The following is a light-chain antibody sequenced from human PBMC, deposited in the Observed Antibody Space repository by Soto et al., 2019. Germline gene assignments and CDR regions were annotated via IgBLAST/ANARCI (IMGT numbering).Light chain of an antibody. V-gene: IGLV2-14*03. CDR3: SSYTRSTTLV. Sequence: QSALTQPASVSGSPGQSITISCTGTSSDVGGYDFVSWYQQHPGKAPKLMIYDVSNRTSGVSDRFSGSKSGNTASLTISGLHAEDEADYYCSSYTRSTTLVFGGGTEVTVL. CDR1: SSDVGGYDF. J-gene: IGLJ2*01. CDR2: DVS.